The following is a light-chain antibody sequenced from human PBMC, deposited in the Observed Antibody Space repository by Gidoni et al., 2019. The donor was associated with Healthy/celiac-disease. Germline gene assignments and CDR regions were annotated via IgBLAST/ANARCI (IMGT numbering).Light chain of an antibody. CDR2: DAS. J-gene: IGKJ2*01. CDR1: QDISNY. Sequence: IQMTQSPSSLSASVGDRVTITCQASQDISNYLNWYQQKPGKAPKLLIYDASNLETGVPSRFSGSGSGTDVTFTISSLQAEDIATYYCQQYDNLPYTFGQGTKLEIK. CDR3: QQYDNLPYT. V-gene: IGKV1-33*01.